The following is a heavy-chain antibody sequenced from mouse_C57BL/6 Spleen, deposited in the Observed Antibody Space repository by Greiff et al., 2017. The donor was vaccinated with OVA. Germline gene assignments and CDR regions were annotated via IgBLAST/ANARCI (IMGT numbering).Heavy chain of an antibody. D-gene: IGHD2-1*01. V-gene: IGHV3-6*01. CDR2: ISYDGSN. CDR3: ARGTIYYGNSDAMDY. CDR1: GYSITSGYY. Sequence: EVKLVESGPGLVKPSQSLSLTCSVTGYSITSGYYWNWIRQFPGNKLEWMGYISYDGSNNYNPSLKNRISITRDTSKNQFFLKLNSVTTEDTATYYCARGTIYYGNSDAMDYWGQGTSVTVSS. J-gene: IGHJ4*01.